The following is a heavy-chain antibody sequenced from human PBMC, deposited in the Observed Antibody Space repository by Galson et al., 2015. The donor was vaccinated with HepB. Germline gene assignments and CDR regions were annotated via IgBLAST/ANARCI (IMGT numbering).Heavy chain of an antibody. CDR3: VRGSSDWLGLDY. J-gene: IGHJ4*02. V-gene: IGHV3-74*01. CDR1: GFTFSTYW. D-gene: IGHD6-19*01. Sequence: SLRLSCAASGFTFSTYWMHWARQAPGKGLAWVSHINIDGSDIKYADSVRGRFTISRDNARNTLDLQMNSLTAEDTATYYCVRGSSDWLGLDYWGQGALVIVSS. CDR2: INIDGSDI.